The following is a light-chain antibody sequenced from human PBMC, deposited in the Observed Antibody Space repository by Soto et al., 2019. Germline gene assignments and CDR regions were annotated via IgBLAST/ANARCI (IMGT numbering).Light chain of an antibody. J-gene: IGLJ2*01. Sequence: QPVLTQPPSASGAPGQRVTISCSGSSSNIGSNYVYWYQQLPGTAPKLLIYRNNQRPSGVPDRFSGSKSGTSASLAISGLRSEDEADYYCAASDDSLSVVFGGGTKLTVL. CDR1: SSNIGSNY. CDR3: AASDDSLSVV. V-gene: IGLV1-47*01. CDR2: RNN.